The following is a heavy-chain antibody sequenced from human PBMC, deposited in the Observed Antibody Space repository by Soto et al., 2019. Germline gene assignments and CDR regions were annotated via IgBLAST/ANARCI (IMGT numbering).Heavy chain of an antibody. D-gene: IGHD2-8*02. CDR1: GGSISSGGYS. Sequence: SETLSLTCAVFGGSISSGGYSWSWIRQPPGKGLEWIGSIYYSGSTYYNPSLKSRVTISVDTSKNQFSLKLTSVTAADTAVYYCARDKITGLFAYWGQGTLVTVSS. V-gene: IGHV4-39*02. CDR3: ARDKITGLFAY. J-gene: IGHJ4*02. CDR2: IYYSGST.